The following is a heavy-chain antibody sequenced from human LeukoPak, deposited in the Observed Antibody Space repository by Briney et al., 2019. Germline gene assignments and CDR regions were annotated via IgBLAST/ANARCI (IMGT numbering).Heavy chain of an antibody. CDR2: ISGSGGST. V-gene: IGHV3-23*01. J-gene: IGHJ4*02. CDR1: GFTFSSYA. Sequence: GGSLRLSCAASGFTFSSYAMSWVRQAPGKGLEWVSAISGSGGSTYYADSVKGRFTISRDNSKNTLYLQMNSLRAEGTAVYYCAKDPTFYYDSSEVDYWGQGTLVTVSS. D-gene: IGHD3-22*01. CDR3: AKDPTFYYDSSEVDY.